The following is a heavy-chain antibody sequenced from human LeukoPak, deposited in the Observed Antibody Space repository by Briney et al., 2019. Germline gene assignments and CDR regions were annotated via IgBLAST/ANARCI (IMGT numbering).Heavy chain of an antibody. Sequence: GGSLRLSCAASGSTFSSYSMNWVRQAPGKGLEWVSSISSSSSYIYYADSVKGRFTISRDNAKNSLYLQMNSLRAEDTAVYYCARSQALGVCXXYWGQGTLVTVSS. D-gene: IGHD2-8*01. CDR3: ARSQALGVCXXY. CDR1: GSTFSSYS. V-gene: IGHV3-21*01. J-gene: IGHJ4*02. CDR2: ISSSSSYI.